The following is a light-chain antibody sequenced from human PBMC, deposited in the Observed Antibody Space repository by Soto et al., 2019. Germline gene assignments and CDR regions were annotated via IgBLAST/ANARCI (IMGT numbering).Light chain of an antibody. CDR1: SGSVASNY. J-gene: IGLJ3*02. CDR2: EDD. V-gene: IGLV6-57*01. CDR3: SGFVNNNSKWV. Sequence: NFMLTQPHSVSESPEKTVTISCTRSSGSVASNYVQWYRRRPGSSPSLLIYEDDQISSAVTDRVSGAIDSSSNSPSLAVSGLKLEYEADSSCSGFVNNNSKWVFGGVTELSVL.